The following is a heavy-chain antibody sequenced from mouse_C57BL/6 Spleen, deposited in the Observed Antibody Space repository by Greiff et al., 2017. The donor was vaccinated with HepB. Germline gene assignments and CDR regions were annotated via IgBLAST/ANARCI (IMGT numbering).Heavy chain of an antibody. V-gene: IGHV3-6*01. Sequence: VQLKESGPGLVKPSQSLSLTCSVTGYSITSGYYWNWIRQFPGNKLEWMGYISYDGSNNYNPSLKNRISITRDTSKNQFFLKLNSVTTEDTATYYCARGGLERYYFDYWGQGTTLTVSS. J-gene: IGHJ2*01. CDR3: ARGGLERYYFDY. CDR1: GYSITSGYY. D-gene: IGHD6-1*01. CDR2: ISYDGSN.